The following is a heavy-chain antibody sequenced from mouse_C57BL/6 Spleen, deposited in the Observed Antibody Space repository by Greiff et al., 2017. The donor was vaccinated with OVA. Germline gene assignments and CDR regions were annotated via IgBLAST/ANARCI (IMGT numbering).Heavy chain of an antibody. V-gene: IGHV14-4*01. CDR2: IDPENGDT. CDR1: GFNIKDDY. CDR3: TTDYDWFAY. D-gene: IGHD2-4*01. Sequence: VHVKQSGAELVRPGASVKLSCTASGFNIKDDYMHWVKQRPEQGLEWIGWIDPENGDTEYASKFQGKATITADTSSNTAYLQLCSLTSEDTAVYYCTTDYDWFAYWGQGTLVTVSA. J-gene: IGHJ3*01.